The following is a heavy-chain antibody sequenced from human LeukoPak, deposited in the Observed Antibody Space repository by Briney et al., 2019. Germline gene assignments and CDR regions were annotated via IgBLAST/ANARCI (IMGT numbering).Heavy chain of an antibody. J-gene: IGHJ6*03. D-gene: IGHD3-3*01. CDR1: GFTFSSYT. V-gene: IGHV3-30*04. CDR3: AREIESSDEWLFQYYYHYYMDV. Sequence: GGSLRLSCAASGFTFSSYTMHWVRQAPGKGLEWVAVISYDGSNKYYAGSVKGRFTISRDNSKNTLYLQMNSLRAEDTAVYYCAREIESSDEWLFQYYYHYYMDVWGKGTTVTVSS. CDR2: ISYDGSNK.